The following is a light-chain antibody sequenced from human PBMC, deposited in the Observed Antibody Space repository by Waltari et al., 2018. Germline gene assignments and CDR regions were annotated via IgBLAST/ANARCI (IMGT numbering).Light chain of an antibody. V-gene: IGKV4-1*01. J-gene: IGKJ2*01. CDR1: QNLLYNSDNKNY. CDR2: WAS. Sequence: DIVMTQAPDSLAVSLVERVTINCRSRQNLLYNSDNKNYLAWFQQKPGQPPKLLIYWASTRESGVPDRFSGSGSGTEFTLTISSLQAADVAVYYCQQCYSTPYTFGQGTKLEIK. CDR3: QQCYSTPYT.